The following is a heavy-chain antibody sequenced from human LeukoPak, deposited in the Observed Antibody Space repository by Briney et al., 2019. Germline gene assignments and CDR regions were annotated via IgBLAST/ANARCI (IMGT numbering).Heavy chain of an antibody. D-gene: IGHD6-19*01. Sequence: PGRSLRLSCTASGFTFGDYAMTWVRQAPGKGLEWVSAISGSGDSTYYPDSVKGRFTISRDNSKNTLYLQMNSLRAEDTAVYYCAKKFTGIAVAGYDFWGQGTLVTVSS. J-gene: IGHJ4*02. CDR2: ISGSGDST. CDR3: AKKFTGIAVAGYDF. CDR1: GFTFGDYA. V-gene: IGHV3-23*01.